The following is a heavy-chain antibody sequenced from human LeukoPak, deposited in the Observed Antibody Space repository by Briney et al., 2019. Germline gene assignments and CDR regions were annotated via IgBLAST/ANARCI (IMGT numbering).Heavy chain of an antibody. D-gene: IGHD6-6*01. CDR1: GGTFSSYA. J-gene: IGHJ3*02. CDR2: IITILGIA. CDR3: AREGSDGAFDI. Sequence: ASVKVSCKASGGTFSSYAISRVRQAPGQGLEWVGRIITILGIANYAQKFQGRVTITADKSTSTAYMELSSLRSEDTAVYYCAREGSDGAFDIGGQGTMVTVSS. V-gene: IGHV1-69*04.